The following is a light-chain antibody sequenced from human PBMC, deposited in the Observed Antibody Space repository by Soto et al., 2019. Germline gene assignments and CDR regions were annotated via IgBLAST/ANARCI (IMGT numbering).Light chain of an antibody. J-gene: IGKJ2*01. CDR3: QLYDSSLYT. V-gene: IGKV3-20*01. CDR2: GVS. Sequence: EIVLTQSPGTLSLSPGERATLSCRASQTVSSTYLAWYQQKPGQAPRLLIHGVSSRATGIPDRISGSGSGTDFTLAISRLEPEDFAVYYCQLYDSSLYTFGQGTKLEIK. CDR1: QTVSSTY.